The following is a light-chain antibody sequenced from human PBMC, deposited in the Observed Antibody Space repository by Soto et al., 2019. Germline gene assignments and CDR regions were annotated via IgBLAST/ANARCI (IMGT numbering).Light chain of an antibody. Sequence: QSALTQPASVSGSPGQSITISCTGTSSDVGSYNLVSWYQQHPGKAPKLMIYEGSKRPSGVSNRFSGSKSGNTASLAISGLQAEDVADYYCCSYAGSRVFGGGTKPTVL. CDR3: CSYAGSRV. CDR1: SSDVGSYNL. J-gene: IGLJ3*02. CDR2: EGS. V-gene: IGLV2-23*01.